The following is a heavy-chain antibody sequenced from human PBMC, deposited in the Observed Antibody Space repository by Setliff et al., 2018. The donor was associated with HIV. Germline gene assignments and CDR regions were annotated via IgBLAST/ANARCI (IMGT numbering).Heavy chain of an antibody. CDR2: IIPIFGTA. J-gene: IGHJ3*02. CDR3: ARNQDIDMANDAFDM. V-gene: IGHV1-69*13. Sequence: ASVKVSCKSSGGIFSSYAFSWVRQAPGQGLQWMGGIIPIFGTANYAQKFQGRVTITADESTSTACMELSSLRSEDTAVYYCARNQDIDMANDAFDMWGQGTMVTVSS. CDR1: GGIFSSYA. D-gene: IGHD2-15*01.